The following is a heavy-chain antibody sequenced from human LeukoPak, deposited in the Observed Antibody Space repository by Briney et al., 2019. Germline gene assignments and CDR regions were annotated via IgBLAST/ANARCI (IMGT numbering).Heavy chain of an antibody. CDR1: GFTFSSYA. Sequence: GGSLRLSCAASGFTFSSYAMSWVRQAPGKGLEWVSAISGSGGSTYYADSVKGRFTISRGNSKNTLYLQMNSLRAEDTAVYYCAKATSYSGSYGLYDYWGQGTLVTVSS. J-gene: IGHJ4*02. D-gene: IGHD1-26*01. V-gene: IGHV3-23*01. CDR2: ISGSGGST. CDR3: AKATSYSGSYGLYDY.